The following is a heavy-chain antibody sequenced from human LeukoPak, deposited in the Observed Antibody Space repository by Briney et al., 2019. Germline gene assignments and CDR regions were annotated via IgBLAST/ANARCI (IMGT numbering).Heavy chain of an antibody. CDR1: GGSFSGYY. J-gene: IGHJ6*02. V-gene: IGHV4-34*01. CDR3: ARWLRYYYYYGMDV. D-gene: IGHD5-12*01. Sequence: PSETLSLTCAVYGGSFSGYYWSWIRHPPGKGLEWIGEINHSGSTNYNPSLKSRVTISVDTSKNQFSLKLSSVTAADTAVYYCARWLRYYYYYGMDVWGQGTTVTVSS. CDR2: INHSGST.